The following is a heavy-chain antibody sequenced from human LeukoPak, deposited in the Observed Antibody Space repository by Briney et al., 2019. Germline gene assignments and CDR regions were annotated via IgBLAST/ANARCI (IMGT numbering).Heavy chain of an antibody. CDR2: MSSAGRTI. CDR3: VRGTRAFDV. CDR1: GFPFSDYY. Sequence: PGGSLRLSCAASGFPFSDYYMSWIRQAPGKGLEWVAFMSSAGRTIYYADSVKGRFTISRDNAQKSLYLQINSLRGDDTALYYCVRGTRAFDVWGQGTMVTVSS. V-gene: IGHV3-11*04. J-gene: IGHJ3*01.